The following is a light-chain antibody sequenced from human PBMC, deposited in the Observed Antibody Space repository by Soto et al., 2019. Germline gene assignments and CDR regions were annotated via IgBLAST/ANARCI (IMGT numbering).Light chain of an antibody. CDR1: QSIRDN. Sequence: IVMTQSPGTLSVSPGGRATLSCRASQSIRDNLAWYQQKPGQGPRLLIYSASTRATGIPVRFSGSGSGTDFTLTISGLQSEDSAVYYCQHHNDWIKTFGQGTKVEIK. J-gene: IGKJ2*01. V-gene: IGKV3D-15*01. CDR3: QHHNDWIKT. CDR2: SAS.